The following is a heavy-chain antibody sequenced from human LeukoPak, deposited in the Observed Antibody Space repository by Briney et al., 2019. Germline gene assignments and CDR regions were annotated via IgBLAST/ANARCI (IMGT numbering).Heavy chain of an antibody. D-gene: IGHD3-22*01. CDR2: IYYSGST. J-gene: IGHJ4*02. CDR3: ASTGDSSATFPG. V-gene: IGHV4-38-2*01. CDR1: GFTFSSYA. Sequence: GSLRLSCAASGFTFSSYAMSWVRQPPGKGLEWIGSIYYSGSTYYNPSLKSRVTISVDTSKNQFSLKLSSVTAADTAVYYCASTGDSSATFPGWGQGTLVTVSS.